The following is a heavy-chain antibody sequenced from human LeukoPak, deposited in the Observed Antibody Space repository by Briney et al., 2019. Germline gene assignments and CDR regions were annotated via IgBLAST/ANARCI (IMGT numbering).Heavy chain of an antibody. CDR3: AGTLWSVSYFDY. V-gene: IGHV4-59*08. Sequence: SETLSLTCTVSGGSISSYYWSWIRQPPGKGLEWIGYIYYSGSTNYNPSLKSRVTISVDTSKNQFSMKLSSVTAADTAVSYCAGTLWSVSYFDYWGQGTLVTVSS. J-gene: IGHJ4*02. D-gene: IGHD3-3*01. CDR2: IYYSGST. CDR1: GGSISSYY.